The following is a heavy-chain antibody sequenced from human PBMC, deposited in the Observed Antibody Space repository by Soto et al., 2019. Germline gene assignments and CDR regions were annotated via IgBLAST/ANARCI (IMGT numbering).Heavy chain of an antibody. V-gene: IGHV3-53*01. Sequence: PGGSLRLSCAASGFTVSSNYMNWVRQAPGKGLEWVSVIYSGGTTYYADSVKGRFTISRDNSKNTLYLQMNSLRAEDTAVYYCARAEPTRYYYYCAMDVWGQGTTVTV. CDR3: ARAEPTRYYYYCAMDV. CDR1: GFTVSSNY. D-gene: IGHD1-1*01. J-gene: IGHJ6*02. CDR2: IYSGGTT.